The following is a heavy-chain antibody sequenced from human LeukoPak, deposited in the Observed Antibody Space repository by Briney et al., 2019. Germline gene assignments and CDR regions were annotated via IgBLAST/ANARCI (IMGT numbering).Heavy chain of an antibody. V-gene: IGHV3-7*01. J-gene: IGHJ5*02. D-gene: IGHD3-10*01. CDR2: IKQDGREK. CDR3: ARDPRSAMVRGVKKNWFDP. CDR1: GFTFSSYW. Sequence: GGSLRLSCAASGFTFSSYWMSSVRQAPGKGLEWVANIKQDGREKYYVDPVKGRFTISRDNAKNSLYLQMNSLRAEDTAVYYCARDPRSAMVRGVKKNWFDPWGQGTLVTVSS.